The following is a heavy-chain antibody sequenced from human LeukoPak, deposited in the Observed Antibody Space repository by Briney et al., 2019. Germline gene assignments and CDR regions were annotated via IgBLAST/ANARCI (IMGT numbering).Heavy chain of an antibody. CDR2: IYYSGST. J-gene: IGHJ4*02. D-gene: IGHD6-6*01. Sequence: SETLSLTCTVSGGSISSSSYYWGWIRQPPGKGLEWIGSIYYSGSTNYNPSLKSRVTMSVDTSKNQFSLKLSSVTAADTAVYYCARDPNSSSSDYFDYWGQGTLVTVSS. CDR3: ARDPNSSSSDYFDY. CDR1: GGSISSSSYY. V-gene: IGHV4-39*07.